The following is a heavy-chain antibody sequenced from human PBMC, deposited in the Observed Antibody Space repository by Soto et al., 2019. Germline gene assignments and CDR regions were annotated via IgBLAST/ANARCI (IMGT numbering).Heavy chain of an antibody. V-gene: IGHV4-34*01. J-gene: IGHJ4*02. CDR3: ASRAKHDYDSSGPDFDS. CDR1: GGSISSYY. CDR2: ITHRGSS. D-gene: IGHD3-22*01. Sequence: SETLSLTCTVSGGSISSYYWSWIRQPPGMGLEWIGEITHRGSSNYNPSLKGRVTISIDTPKKQFSLKLNYMTSADTAVYYCASRAKHDYDSSGPDFDSWGQGTQVTVSS.